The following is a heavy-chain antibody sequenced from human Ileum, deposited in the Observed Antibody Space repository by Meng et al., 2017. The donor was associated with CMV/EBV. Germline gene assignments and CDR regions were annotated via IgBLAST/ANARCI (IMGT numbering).Heavy chain of an antibody. V-gene: IGHV4-39*07. CDR3: ARGFYYDSNGFD. CDR1: GGSVRSTSDY. CDR2: IYYTGNT. Sequence: GSLRLSCTVSGGSVRSTSDYWGWIRQPPGKGLEWIGTIYYTGNTYYSPSLKSRVTISVDTSKNQFSLKLSSVTAADTAVYYCARGFYYDSNGFDWGQGTLVTVSS. J-gene: IGHJ4*02. D-gene: IGHD3-22*01.